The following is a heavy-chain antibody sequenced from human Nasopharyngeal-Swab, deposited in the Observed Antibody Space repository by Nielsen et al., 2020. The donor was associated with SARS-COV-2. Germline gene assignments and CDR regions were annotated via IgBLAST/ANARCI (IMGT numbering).Heavy chain of an antibody. Sequence: SETLSLTCDVYGGSCRGYYWSWIRQPPGKGLEWIGEINHGGSTNYNPSLKSRVTISVDTSKNQFSLKLSSVTAADTAVYYCARCIAAAGPAPDYWGQGTLVTVSS. V-gene: IGHV4-34*01. J-gene: IGHJ4*02. CDR2: INHGGST. CDR3: ARCIAAAGPAPDY. CDR1: GGSCRGYY. D-gene: IGHD6-13*01.